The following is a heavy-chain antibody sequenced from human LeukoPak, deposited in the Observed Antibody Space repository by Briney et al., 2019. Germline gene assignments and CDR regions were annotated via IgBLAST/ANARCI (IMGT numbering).Heavy chain of an antibody. J-gene: IGHJ5*02. Sequence: PSETLSHTCTVSGGSISSYYWSWIRQPPGKGLEWIGYIYYSGSTNYNPSLKSRVTISVDTSKNQFSLKLSSVTAADTAVYYCARVSYGLDRWGQGTLVTVSS. D-gene: IGHD5-18*01. CDR2: IYYSGST. CDR3: ARVSYGLDR. V-gene: IGHV4-59*01. CDR1: GGSISSYY.